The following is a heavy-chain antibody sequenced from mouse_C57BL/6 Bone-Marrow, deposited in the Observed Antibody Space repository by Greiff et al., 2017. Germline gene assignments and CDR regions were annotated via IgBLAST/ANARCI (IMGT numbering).Heavy chain of an antibody. J-gene: IGHJ3*01. CDR1: GYTFTSYG. Sequence: QVHVKQSGAELARPGASVKLSCKASGYTFTSYGISWVKQRTGQGLEWIGEIYPRSGNTYYNEKFKGKATLTADKSSSTAYMELRSLTSEDSAVYSCAISAWFAYWGQGTLVTVSA. CDR2: IYPRSGNT. V-gene: IGHV1-81*01. CDR3: AISAWFAY.